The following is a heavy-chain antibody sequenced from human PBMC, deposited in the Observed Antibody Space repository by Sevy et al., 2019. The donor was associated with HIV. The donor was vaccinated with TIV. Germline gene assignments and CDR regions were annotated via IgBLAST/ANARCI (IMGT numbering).Heavy chain of an antibody. J-gene: IGHJ6*04. CDR2: ISGDGDII. Sequence: GGSLRLSCVASGFTFNFYHMNWVRQAPGEGLEWIAYISGDGDIIYYADAVKGRFTISRDNAKNSLYLQIDSLRAEDTAVYFCARDGNTLVRGDIYFYYMDAWGEGTPVTVSS. V-gene: IGHV3-48*03. CDR3: ARDGNTLVRGDIYFYYMDA. CDR1: GFTFNFYH. D-gene: IGHD3-10*01.